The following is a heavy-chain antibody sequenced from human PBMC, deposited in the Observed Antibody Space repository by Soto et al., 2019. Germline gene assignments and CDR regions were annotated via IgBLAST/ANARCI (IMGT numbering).Heavy chain of an antibody. CDR3: ARGGLLAAAGFPPYGMDV. Sequence: ASVKVSCKASGYTFTGYYVHWVRQAPGQGLEWMGWINPNSGGTNYAQKFQGWVTMTRDTSISTAYMELSRLRSDDTAVYYCARGGLLAAAGFPPYGMDVWGQGTTVTVSS. CDR1: GYTFTGYY. J-gene: IGHJ6*02. V-gene: IGHV1-2*04. D-gene: IGHD6-13*01. CDR2: INPNSGGT.